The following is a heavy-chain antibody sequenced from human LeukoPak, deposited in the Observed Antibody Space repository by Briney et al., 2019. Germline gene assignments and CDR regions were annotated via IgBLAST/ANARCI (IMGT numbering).Heavy chain of an antibody. Sequence: SQTLSLTCTVSGGSISSGTYYWSWIRQPAGKGLEWVGRIHSSGSTNYNPSLKSRLSISLDTSSNQFSLNLNSVTAADTAVYYCVRMGQLPGGWFDPWGQGTLVTVSS. CDR3: VRMGQLPGGWFDP. V-gene: IGHV4-61*02. J-gene: IGHJ5*02. D-gene: IGHD2-2*01. CDR2: IHSSGST. CDR1: GGSISSGTYY.